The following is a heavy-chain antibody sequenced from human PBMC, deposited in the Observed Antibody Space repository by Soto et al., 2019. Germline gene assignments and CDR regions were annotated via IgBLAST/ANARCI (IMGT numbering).Heavy chain of an antibody. J-gene: IGHJ4*02. CDR2: ISSSGSSI. D-gene: IGHD2-15*01. V-gene: IGHV3-48*01. CDR3: ARSRYNDY. CDR1: GFTFNTYS. Sequence: GGSLRLSCTASGFTFNTYSMNWVRQAPGQGLEWLSYISSSGSSISYRDSVRGRFTISRDNAKNSLYLQMDSLGAEDTAVYYCARSRYNDYCGPGDLVTVSP.